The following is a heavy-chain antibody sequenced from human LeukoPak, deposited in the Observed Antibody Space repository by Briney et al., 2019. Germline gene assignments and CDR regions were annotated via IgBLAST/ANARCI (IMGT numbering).Heavy chain of an antibody. D-gene: IGHD6-6*01. CDR3: ARGRWIAARGIDY. CDR1: GGSFSGYY. CDR2: INHSGST. J-gene: IGHJ4*02. V-gene: IGHV4-34*01. Sequence: SETLSLTCAVYGGSFSGYYWSWIRQPPGKGLEWIGEINHSGSTNYNPSLKSRVTISVDTSKNQFSLKRSSVTAADTAVYDCARGRWIAARGIDYWGQGTLVTVSS.